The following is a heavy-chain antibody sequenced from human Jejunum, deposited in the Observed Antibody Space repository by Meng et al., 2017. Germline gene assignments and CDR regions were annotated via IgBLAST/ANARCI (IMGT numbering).Heavy chain of an antibody. Sequence: DVPVVGAGGGSVQPGGSLVLSCAVSGFPLTTYWMHWVRQAPGKGLMCVSRVNPYGTITNYADSVKGRFTISRDTAKNTLYLQMDSLVADDTAVYYCTRDTFGYHDYWGQGTLVTASS. CDR3: TRDTFGYHDY. V-gene: IGHV3-74*01. CDR2: VNPYGTIT. D-gene: IGHD6-25*01. CDR1: GFPLTTYW. J-gene: IGHJ4*02.